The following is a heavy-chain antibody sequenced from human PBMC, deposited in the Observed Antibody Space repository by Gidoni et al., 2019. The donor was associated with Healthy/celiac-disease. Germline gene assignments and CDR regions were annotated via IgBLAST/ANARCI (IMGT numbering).Heavy chain of an antibody. V-gene: IGHV4-61*01. J-gene: IGHJ5*02. Sequence: QVQLQESGPGLGKPSETLSLTCTVSGGSVSRGSYYWSWIRQPPGKGLEWIGYIYYSGSTNYNPSLKSRVTISVDTSKNQFSLKLSSVTAADTAVYYCARGGKGPPWFDPWGQGTLVTVSS. CDR3: ARGGKGPPWFDP. CDR2: IYYSGST. CDR1: GGSVSRGSYY. D-gene: IGHD3-16*01.